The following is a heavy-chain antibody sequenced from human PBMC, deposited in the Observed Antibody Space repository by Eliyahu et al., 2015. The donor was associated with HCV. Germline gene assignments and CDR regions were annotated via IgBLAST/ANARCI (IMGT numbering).Heavy chain of an antibody. CDR3: ASQRGYQVLDSHYYYGMDV. V-gene: IGHV4-59*01. D-gene: IGHD2-2*01. Sequence: QVQLQESGPGLVKPSETLSLTCTVSGGPISGYYWSWIRQPPGKRLEWIGLIYNSGNTNYNPSLKSRVTISVDTSKSQFSLKLSSVTAADTAIYYCASQRGYQVLDSHYYYGMDVWGQGTTVTVSS. J-gene: IGHJ6*02. CDR1: GGPISGYY. CDR2: IYNSGNT.